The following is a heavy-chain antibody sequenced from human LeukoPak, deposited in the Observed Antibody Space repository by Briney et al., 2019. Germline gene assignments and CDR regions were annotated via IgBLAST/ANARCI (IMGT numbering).Heavy chain of an antibody. Sequence: GGSLRLSCAASGFTFSSYVMTWVRQAPGKGLEWVSGISGSGGNTYYADSVKGRFTISRDNSKNTLYLQMNSLRAEDTAVYYCAKGFRGATSDAFDTWGQGTMVTVSS. V-gene: IGHV3-23*01. CDR3: AKGFRGATSDAFDT. CDR2: ISGSGGNT. CDR1: GFTFSSYV. J-gene: IGHJ3*02. D-gene: IGHD1-26*01.